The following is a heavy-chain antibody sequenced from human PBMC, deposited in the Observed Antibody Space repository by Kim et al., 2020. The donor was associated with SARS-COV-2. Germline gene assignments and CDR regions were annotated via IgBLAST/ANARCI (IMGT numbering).Heavy chain of an antibody. V-gene: IGHV3-15*01. J-gene: IGHJ3*02. CDR2: T. Sequence: TDYAAPVKGRFTISRDDSKNTLYLQMNSLKTEDTAVYYCTTDSSPEAFDIWGQGTMVTVSS. CDR3: TTDSSPEAFDI.